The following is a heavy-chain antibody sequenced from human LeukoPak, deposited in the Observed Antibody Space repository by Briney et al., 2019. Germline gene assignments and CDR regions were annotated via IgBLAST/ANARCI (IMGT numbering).Heavy chain of an antibody. CDR3: ARAPPRYCSSTSCYEPPAY. D-gene: IGHD2-2*01. J-gene: IGHJ4*02. CDR2: ISAYNGNT. V-gene: IGHV1-18*01. Sequence: GASVKVSCKASGYTFTSYGISWVRQAPGQGLEWRGWISAYNGNTNYAQKLQGRVTMTTDTSTSTAYMELRSLRSDDTAVYYCARAPPRYCSSTSCYEPPAYWGQGTLVTVSS. CDR1: GYTFTSYG.